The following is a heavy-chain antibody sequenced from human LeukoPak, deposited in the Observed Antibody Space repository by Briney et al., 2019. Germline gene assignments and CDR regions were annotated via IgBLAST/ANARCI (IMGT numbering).Heavy chain of an antibody. CDR1: GYTFTSYY. CDR3: ARETPVDTAMVIPTNYFDY. V-gene: IGHV1-46*01. D-gene: IGHD5-18*01. Sequence: ASVKVSCKASGYTFTSYYMHWVRQAPGQGLEWMGIINPSGGSTSYAQKFQGRVTMTRDTSTSTVYMELSSLRSEDTAVYYCARETPVDTAMVIPTNYFDYWGQGTLVTVSS. CDR2: INPSGGST. J-gene: IGHJ4*02.